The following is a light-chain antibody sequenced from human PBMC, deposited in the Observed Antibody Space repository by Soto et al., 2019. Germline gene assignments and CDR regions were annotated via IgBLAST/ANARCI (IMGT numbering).Light chain of an antibody. J-gene: IGKJ5*01. CDR3: QQLNSYPIT. CDR2: TAS. Sequence: DIQLTQSPSFLSASVGDRVTITCRASQAISSYLAWFQQKPGNAPKLLIHTASSLQSGVPSRFSGSGSGTEFTLTISSLQPEDFATYYCQQLNSYPITFGQGTRLETK. CDR1: QAISSY. V-gene: IGKV1-9*01.